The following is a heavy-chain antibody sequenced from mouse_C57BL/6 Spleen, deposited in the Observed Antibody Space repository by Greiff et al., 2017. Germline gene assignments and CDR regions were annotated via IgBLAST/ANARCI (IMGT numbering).Heavy chain of an antibody. CDR1: GYTFTSYW. J-gene: IGHJ2*01. CDR3: ARLRVFYYFDY. Sequence: QVQLQQPGAELVMPGASVKLSCKASGYTFTSYWMHWVKQRPGQGLEWIGEIDPSDSYTNYNQQFKGKSTLTVDKSSSTAYMQLSSLTSEDSAVYYCARLRVFYYFDYWGQGTTLTVSS. CDR2: IDPSDSYT. V-gene: IGHV1-69*01.